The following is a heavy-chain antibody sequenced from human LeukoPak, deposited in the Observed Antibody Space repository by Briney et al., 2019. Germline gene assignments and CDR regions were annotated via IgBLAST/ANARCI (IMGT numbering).Heavy chain of an antibody. CDR2: INHSGST. V-gene: IGHV4-34*01. J-gene: IGHJ5*02. Sequence: PSETLSLTCAVYGGSFSGYYWSWIRQPPGKGLEWIGEINHSGSTNYNPSLKSRVTISVDTSKNQFSLKLSSVTAADTAVYYCARRLAGSYRRGGRFDPWGQGTLVTVSS. CDR1: GGSFSGYY. D-gene: IGHD3-16*02. CDR3: ARRLAGSYRRGGRFDP.